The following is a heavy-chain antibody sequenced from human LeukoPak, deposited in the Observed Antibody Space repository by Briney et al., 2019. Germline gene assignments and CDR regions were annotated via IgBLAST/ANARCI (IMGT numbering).Heavy chain of an antibody. CDR1: GGSFSGYY. D-gene: IGHD6-19*01. CDR3: ARRAVFYYYYYYGMDV. V-gene: IGHV4-34*01. CDR2: INHSGST. J-gene: IGHJ6*02. Sequence: SETLSLTCAVYGGSFSGYYWSWIRQPPGKGLEWIGEINHSGSTNYNPSLKSRVTTSVDTSKNQFSLKLSSVTAADTAVYYCARRAVFYYYYYYGMDVWRQGTTVTVSS.